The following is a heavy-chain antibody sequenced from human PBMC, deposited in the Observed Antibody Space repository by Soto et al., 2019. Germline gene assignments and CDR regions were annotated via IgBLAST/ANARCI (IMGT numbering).Heavy chain of an antibody. CDR2: IYYSGST. Sequence: SGTLSLTCTVSGHSMSRSSYSLGWIRRPPGKGLEWIGSIYYSGSTYYNPSLKSRVTISVDTSKNQFSLKLSSVTAADTAVYYCARHTYHSSGPSDYWGQGTLVTVSS. CDR3: ARHTYHSSGPSDY. CDR1: GHSMSRSSYS. J-gene: IGHJ4*02. D-gene: IGHD3-22*01. V-gene: IGHV4-39*01.